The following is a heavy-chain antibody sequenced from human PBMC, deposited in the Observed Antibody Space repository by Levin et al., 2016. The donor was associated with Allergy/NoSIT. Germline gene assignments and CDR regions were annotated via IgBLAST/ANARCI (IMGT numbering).Heavy chain of an antibody. V-gene: IGHV6-1*01. CDR2: TYKLSRWYT. CDR3: ARMNRGTTGNYFDF. D-gene: IGHD1-1*01. Sequence: WIRQSPSRGLEWLGRTYKLSRWYTDYASSVNGRIAINPDTAKNQFSLQVHSVTPEDSAIYYCARMNRGTTGNYFDFWGQGTLVTVSS. J-gene: IGHJ4*02.